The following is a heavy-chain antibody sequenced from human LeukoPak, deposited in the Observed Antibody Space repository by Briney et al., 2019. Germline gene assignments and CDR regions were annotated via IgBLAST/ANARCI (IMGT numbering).Heavy chain of an antibody. Sequence: GGSLRLSCAASGFTFSSYAMHWVRQAPGKGLEWVAVISYDGSNKYYADSVKGRFTISRDNSKNTLYLQMNSLRAEDTAVYYCARESSTRQDKYYYYGMDVWGKGTTVTVSS. CDR1: GFTFSSYA. CDR3: ARESSTRQDKYYYYGMDV. V-gene: IGHV3-30*04. D-gene: IGHD2-2*01. CDR2: ISYDGSNK. J-gene: IGHJ6*04.